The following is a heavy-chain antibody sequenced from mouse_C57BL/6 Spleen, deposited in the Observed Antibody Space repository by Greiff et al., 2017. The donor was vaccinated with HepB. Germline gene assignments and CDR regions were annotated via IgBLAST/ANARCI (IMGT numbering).Heavy chain of an antibody. Sequence: EVKLVESGGGLVKPGGSLKLSCAASGFTFSDYGMHWVRQAPEKGLEWVAYISSGSSTIYYADTVKGRVTIARDNAKNTLFLQMTSLRSEDTAMYYCARNYGSSRGYFDVWGTGTTVTVSS. V-gene: IGHV5-17*01. J-gene: IGHJ1*03. CDR3: ARNYGSSRGYFDV. D-gene: IGHD1-1*01. CDR2: ISSGSSTI. CDR1: GFTFSDYG.